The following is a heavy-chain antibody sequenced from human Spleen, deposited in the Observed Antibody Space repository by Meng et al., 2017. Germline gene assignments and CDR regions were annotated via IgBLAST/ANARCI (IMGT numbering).Heavy chain of an antibody. CDR2: ITTSGSTI. J-gene: IGHJ4*02. D-gene: IGHD5-12*01. V-gene: IGHV3-48*03. CDR1: GLTFSSYE. CDR3: SGHIDY. Sequence: GESLKISCAASGLTFSSYEMNWVRQAPGKGLEWVSYITTSGSTIYYADSVKGRVTISRDNSKNTLYLQMNSLKTEDTAVYYCSGHIDYWGQGTLVTVSS.